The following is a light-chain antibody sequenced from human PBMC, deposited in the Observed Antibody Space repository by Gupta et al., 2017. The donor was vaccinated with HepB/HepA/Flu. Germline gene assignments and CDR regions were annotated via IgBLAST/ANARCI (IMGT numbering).Light chain of an antibody. V-gene: IGKV3-20*01. CDR1: QGVSTY. CDR3: QQYGGLPET. CDR2: GAS. J-gene: IGKJ1*01. Sequence: EIVLTHSPGTLSLSPGERATLSCRASQGVSTYLAWYQQKPGQAPRLLIHGASSRATDIPERFSGSGSGTDFTLTISSLEPEDFAMYYCQQYGGLPETFGQGTKVEIK.